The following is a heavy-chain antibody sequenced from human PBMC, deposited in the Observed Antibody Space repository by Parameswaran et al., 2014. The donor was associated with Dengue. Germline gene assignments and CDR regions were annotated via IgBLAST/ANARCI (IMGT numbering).Heavy chain of an antibody. CDR2: INHSGST. J-gene: IGHJ4*02. D-gene: IGHD2-8*01. Sequence: WIRQPPGKGLEWIGEINHSGSTNYNPSLKSRVTISVDTSKNQFSLKLSSVTAADTAVYYCARGLKVYAPRGGFDYWGQGTLVTVSS. V-gene: IGHV4-34*01. CDR3: ARGLKVYAPRGGFDY.